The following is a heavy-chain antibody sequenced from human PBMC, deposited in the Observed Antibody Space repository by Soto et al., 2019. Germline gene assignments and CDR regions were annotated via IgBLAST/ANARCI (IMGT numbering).Heavy chain of an antibody. V-gene: IGHV3-33*08. J-gene: IGHJ4*02. D-gene: IGHD2-21*01. Sequence: QVQLVESGGGVVQPGRSLRLSCAASGFTFRNHAMHWVRQAPGKGLEWVGLIWYDGTSKYYADSVKGRFTISRDNSKNTLYLEMNSLRVEDTAIYYCARDLRDFVVGVEAPPNYFFDSWGQGTLVTVSS. CDR2: IWYDGTSK. CDR1: GFTFRNHA. CDR3: ARDLRDFVVGVEAPPNYFFDS.